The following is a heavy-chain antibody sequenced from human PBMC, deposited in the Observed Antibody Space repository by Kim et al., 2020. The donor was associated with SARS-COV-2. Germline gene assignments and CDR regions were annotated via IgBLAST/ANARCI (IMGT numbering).Heavy chain of an antibody. J-gene: IGHJ4*02. Sequence: ASVKVSCKASGDTFSSYGISWVRQAPGQGLEWMGWISDYNGKTHYAQKFQGRVTMTTDTSTATAYMEMRSLRSDDTAVYYCARGIFWKYWGQGTLVTVSS. CDR3: ARGIFWKY. CDR2: ISDYNGKT. D-gene: IGHD3-3*01. CDR1: GDTFSSYG. V-gene: IGHV1-18*01.